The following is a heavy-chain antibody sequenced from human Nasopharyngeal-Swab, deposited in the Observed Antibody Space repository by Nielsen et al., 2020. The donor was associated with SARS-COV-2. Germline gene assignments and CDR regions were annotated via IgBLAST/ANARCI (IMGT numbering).Heavy chain of an antibody. J-gene: IGHJ4*02. CDR3: ANSGYSSSRAPSRY. V-gene: IGHV3-30*18. CDR2: ISYDGTNK. D-gene: IGHD6-13*01. Sequence: WIRQPPGKGLEWVAVISYDGTNKYYADSVKGRFTISRDNSKNTLYLQMNSLRAEDTAVYYCANSGYSSSRAPSRYRGQGTLGTGSS.